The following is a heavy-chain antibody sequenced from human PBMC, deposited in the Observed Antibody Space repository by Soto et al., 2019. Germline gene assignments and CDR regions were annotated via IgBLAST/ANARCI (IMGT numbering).Heavy chain of an antibody. J-gene: IGHJ4*02. CDR1: GFTFSSYS. V-gene: IGHV3-48*01. Sequence: GGSLRLSCAASGFTFSSYSMNWVRQAPGKGLEWVSYISSSSSTIYYADSVKGRFTISRDNAKNSLYLQMNSLRAEDTAVYYCAREPLLWFGELFGYFDYWGQGTLVTVSS. CDR3: AREPLLWFGELFGYFDY. CDR2: ISSSSSTI. D-gene: IGHD3-10*01.